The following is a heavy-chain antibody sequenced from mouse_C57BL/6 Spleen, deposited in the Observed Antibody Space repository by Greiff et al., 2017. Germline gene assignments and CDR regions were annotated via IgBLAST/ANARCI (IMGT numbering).Heavy chain of an antibody. CDR2: IHPNSGST. V-gene: IGHV1-64*01. D-gene: IGHD1-1*01. J-gene: IGHJ2*01. CDR1: GYTFTSYW. CDR3: APITTVVAPYCDY. Sequence: QVQLQQPGAELVKPGASVKLSCKASGYTFTSYWMHWVKQRPGPGLEWIGMIHPNSGSTNYNEKFKSKATLTVDKSSSTAYMQLSSLTSEDSAVYYCAPITTVVAPYCDYWGQGTTLTVSS.